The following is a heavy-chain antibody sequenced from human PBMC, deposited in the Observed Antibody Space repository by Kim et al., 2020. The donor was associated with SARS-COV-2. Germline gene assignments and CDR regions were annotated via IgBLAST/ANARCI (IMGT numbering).Heavy chain of an antibody. J-gene: IGHJ3*02. V-gene: IGHV4-39*01. CDR2: IYYRGNT. CDR3: ARLIEGSAADI. CDR1: GGPTSSSSHH. Sequence: SETLSLTCTVSGGPTSSSSHHWGWIRQAPGKGLEWIGSIYYRGNTYYNPSLKSRVSISVDTSKNQFSLKLRSVTAADTAVYYCARLIEGSAADIWGQGTMVTVSS. D-gene: IGHD1-26*01.